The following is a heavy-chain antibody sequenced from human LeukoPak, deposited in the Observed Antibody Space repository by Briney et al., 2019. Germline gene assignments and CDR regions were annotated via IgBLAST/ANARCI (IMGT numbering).Heavy chain of an antibody. CDR2: IYHSGST. CDR1: GGSISSSNW. V-gene: IGHV4-4*02. CDR3: ARVGREDY. Sequence: SGTLSLTCAVSGGSISSSNWWSWVRQPPGKGLEWIGGIYHSGSTNYNTSLKSRATISVDKSQNQFSLKLSSVTAADTAVYYCARVGREDYWGQGTLVTVSS. J-gene: IGHJ4*02. D-gene: IGHD1-26*01.